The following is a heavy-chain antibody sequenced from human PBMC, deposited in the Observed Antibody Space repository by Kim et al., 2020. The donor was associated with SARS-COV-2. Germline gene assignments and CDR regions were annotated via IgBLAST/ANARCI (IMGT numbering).Heavy chain of an antibody. J-gene: IGHJ6*02. CDR1: GFTFDDYA. CDR3: AKDMVLGHGSGIYYGMDV. CDR2: ISWNSGSI. D-gene: IGHD3-10*01. V-gene: IGHV3-9*01. Sequence: GGSLRLSCAASGFTFDDYAMHWVRQAPGKGLEGGSGISWNSGSIGYADSVKGRFTISRDNAKNSLYLQMNSLRAEDTALYYCAKDMVLGHGSGIYYGMDVCGQGTTVTVSS.